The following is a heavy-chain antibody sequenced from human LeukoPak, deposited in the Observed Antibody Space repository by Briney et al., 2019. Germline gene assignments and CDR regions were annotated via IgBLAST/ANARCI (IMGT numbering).Heavy chain of an antibody. D-gene: IGHD6-6*01. CDR1: GVTFTNYA. CDR2: SRGNGETT. CDR3: ARSSYSSSSSV. Sequence: GGSLRLSCAASGVTFTNYAMTWVRQAPGKGLEWVSSSRGNGETTYYAESVKGRFTVSRDNAKNSLYLQINSLRAEDTAVYYCARSSYSSSSSVWGQGTMVTVSS. J-gene: IGHJ3*01. V-gene: IGHV3-23*01.